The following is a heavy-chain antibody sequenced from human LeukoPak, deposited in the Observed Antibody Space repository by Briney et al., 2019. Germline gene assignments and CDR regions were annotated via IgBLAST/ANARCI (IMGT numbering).Heavy chain of an antibody. V-gene: IGHV5-51*01. CDR3: ARRGGSNSWYRESNFDY. CDR2: IYPGDSDT. CDR1: GYNFINYW. J-gene: IGHJ4*02. D-gene: IGHD6-13*01. Sequence: GESLKISCKGSGYNFINYWIGWVRQMPGKGLEWMGIIYPGDSDTRYSPSFQGQVTISADKSISTAYLQWSSLRASDTAMYYCARRGGSNSWYRESNFDYWGLGTLVTVSS.